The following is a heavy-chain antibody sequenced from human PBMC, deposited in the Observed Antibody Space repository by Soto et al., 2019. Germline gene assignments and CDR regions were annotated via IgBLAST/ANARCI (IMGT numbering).Heavy chain of an antibody. V-gene: IGHV4-59*08. D-gene: IGHD4-17*01. Sequence: TSETLSLTCTVSGGSISSYYWSWIRQPPGKGLEWIGYIYYSGSTNYNPSLKSRVTISVDTSKNQFSLKLSSVTAADTAVYYCANSYGDYVSYWGQGTLVTVSS. CDR3: ANSYGDYVSY. CDR2: IYYSGST. CDR1: GGSISSYY. J-gene: IGHJ4*02.